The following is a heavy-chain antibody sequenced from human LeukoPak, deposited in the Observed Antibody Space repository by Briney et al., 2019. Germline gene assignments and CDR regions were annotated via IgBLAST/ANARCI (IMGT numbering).Heavy chain of an antibody. J-gene: IGHJ5*02. CDR1: GGSISSSPYY. CDR2: IYYSGTT. V-gene: IGHV4-39*07. Sequence: PSETLSLTCTVSGGSISSSPYYWGWIRQPPGKGLEWIGSIYYSGTTHYNPSLESRVTISVDTSKNQFSLKLASVTAADTAVYYCARVISIGIAAAGTSWFDPWGQGTLVTVSS. D-gene: IGHD6-13*01. CDR3: ARVISIGIAAAGTSWFDP.